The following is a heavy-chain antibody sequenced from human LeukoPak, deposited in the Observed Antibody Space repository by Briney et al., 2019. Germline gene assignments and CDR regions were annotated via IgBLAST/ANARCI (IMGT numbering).Heavy chain of an antibody. CDR2: ISSSSSYI. J-gene: IGHJ4*02. CDR3: ARDPIAVAGTAEGAVDY. D-gene: IGHD6-19*01. Sequence: GGSLRLSCAVSGFTFSSYSMNWVRQAPGKGLEWVSSISSSSSYIYYADSVKGRFTISRDNAKNSLYLQMNSLRAEDTAVYYCARDPIAVAGTAEGAVDYWGQGTLVTVSS. CDR1: GFTFSSYS. V-gene: IGHV3-21*01.